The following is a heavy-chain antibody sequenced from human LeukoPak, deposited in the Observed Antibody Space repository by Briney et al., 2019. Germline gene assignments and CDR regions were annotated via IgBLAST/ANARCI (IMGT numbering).Heavy chain of an antibody. CDR2: IYHSGST. D-gene: IGHD6-6*01. Sequence: PSETLSLTCTVSGGSISSSSYYWGWIRQPPGKGLEWIGSIYHSGSTYHNPSLKSRVTISVDTSKNQFSLKLSSVTAADTAVYYCARQGGIAARLLFDYWGQGTLVTVSS. J-gene: IGHJ4*02. CDR1: GGSISSSSYY. V-gene: IGHV4-39*01. CDR3: ARQGGIAARLLFDY.